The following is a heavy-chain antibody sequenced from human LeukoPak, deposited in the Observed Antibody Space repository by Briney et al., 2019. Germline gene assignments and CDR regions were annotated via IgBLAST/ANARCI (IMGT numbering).Heavy chain of an antibody. V-gene: IGHV4-30-2*01. CDR1: GGSISSGGYS. D-gene: IGHD3-10*01. J-gene: IGHJ4*02. CDR3: ARHLDYYGSGIYEY. CDR2: IYHSGST. Sequence: SQTLSLTCAVSGGSISSGGYSWSWIRQPPGKGLEWIGYIYHSGSTYYNPSLKSRVTISVDRSKNQFSLKLSSVTAADTAVYYCARHLDYYGSGIYEYWGQGTLVTVSS.